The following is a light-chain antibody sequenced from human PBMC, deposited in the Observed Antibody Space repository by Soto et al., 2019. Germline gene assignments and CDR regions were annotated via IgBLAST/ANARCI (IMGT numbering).Light chain of an antibody. CDR2: AND. CDR1: SSNIESNA. V-gene: IGLV1-44*01. Sequence: QAVVTQPPSTSRTPGQRVTISCSGSSSNIESNAVNWYQQLPGTAPRLLIYANDQRPSGVPARFSGSKSGTSASLAISGLQSEDEAVYYCAAWDDSLSGHVVFGGGTKLTVL. J-gene: IGLJ2*01. CDR3: AAWDDSLSGHVV.